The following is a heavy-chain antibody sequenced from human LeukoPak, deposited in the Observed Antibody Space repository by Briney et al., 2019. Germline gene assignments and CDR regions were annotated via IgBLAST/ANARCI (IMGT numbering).Heavy chain of an antibody. Sequence: GGSLRLSCAASGFTFSSYGMHWVRQAPGKGLEWVAFVRYDGSNKYYADSVKGRFTISRDNSKNTLYLQMNSLRAEDTAVYYCATVVPAAISYFQHWGQDTLVTVSS. V-gene: IGHV3-30*02. J-gene: IGHJ1*01. D-gene: IGHD2-2*01. CDR1: GFTFSSYG. CDR3: ATVVPAAISYFQH. CDR2: VRYDGSNK.